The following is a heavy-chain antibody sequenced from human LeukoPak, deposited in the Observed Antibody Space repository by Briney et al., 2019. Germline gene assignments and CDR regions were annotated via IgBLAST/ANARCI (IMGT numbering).Heavy chain of an antibody. J-gene: IGHJ3*02. CDR1: GFTFSSYA. CDR3: ARVIVGAFDI. V-gene: IGHV3-30-3*01. CDR2: ISYDGSNK. Sequence: GGSLRLSCAASGFTFSSYAMSWVRQAPGKGLEWVAVISYDGSNKYYADSVKGRFTISRDNSKNTLYLQMNSLRAEDTAVYYCARVIVGAFDIWGQGTMVTVSS. D-gene: IGHD2/OR15-2a*01.